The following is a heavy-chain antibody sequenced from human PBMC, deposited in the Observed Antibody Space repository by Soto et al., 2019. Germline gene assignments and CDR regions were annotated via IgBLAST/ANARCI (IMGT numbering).Heavy chain of an antibody. CDR2: IYYSGST. CDR3: ARLTVTTGLDY. CDR1: GGSISSYY. V-gene: IGHV4-59*08. J-gene: IGHJ4*02. D-gene: IGHD4-17*01. Sequence: QVQLQESGPGLVKPSETLSLTCTVSGGSISSYYWSWIRQPPGKGLEWIGYIYYSGSTNYNPSLKSRVTISVDTSKNQFSLKLSSVTAADTAVYYCARLTVTTGLDYWGQGTLVTVSS.